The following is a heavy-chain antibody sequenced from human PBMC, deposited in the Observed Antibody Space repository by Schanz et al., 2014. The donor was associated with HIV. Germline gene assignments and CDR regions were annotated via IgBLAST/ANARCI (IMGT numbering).Heavy chain of an antibody. D-gene: IGHD2-15*01. CDR2: IYYSGSP. CDR1: GSSVTYFY. V-gene: IGHV4-30-4*01. CDR3: VGHQDYKWFDP. J-gene: IGHJ5*02. Sequence: QVRLQESGPGLVKPSQTLSLTCAVYGSSVTYFYWSWIRQPPGKGLEWIGYIYYSGSPYYNPSLKSRLIISVDTSKNQFSLKLSSVTAADTAMYFCVGHQDYKWFDPWGQGTLVTVSS.